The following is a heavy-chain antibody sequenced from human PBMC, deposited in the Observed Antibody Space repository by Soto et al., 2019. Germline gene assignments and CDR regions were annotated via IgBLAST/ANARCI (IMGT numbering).Heavy chain of an antibody. CDR3: ARGEGGTMVRGVIVGMDV. J-gene: IGHJ6*02. D-gene: IGHD3-10*01. Sequence: SETLSLTCAVYGGSFSGYYWSWIRQPPGKGLEWIGEINHSGSTNYNPSLKSRVTISVDTSKNQFSLKLSSVTAADTAVYYCARGEGGTMVRGVIVGMDVWGQGTTVTVSS. CDR1: GGSFSGYY. V-gene: IGHV4-34*01. CDR2: INHSGST.